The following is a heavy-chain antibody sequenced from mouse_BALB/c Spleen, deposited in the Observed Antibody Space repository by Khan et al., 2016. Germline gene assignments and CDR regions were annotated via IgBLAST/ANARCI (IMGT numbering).Heavy chain of an antibody. CDR3: ARSAYGDKDAMGC. V-gene: IGHV3-2*02. CDR1: GYSITSDYA. D-gene: IGHD1-1*01. Sequence: EVQLQESGPGLVKPSQSLSLTCTVTGYSITSDYAWNWIRQFPGNRLEWMGYISYSGSTSYNPSLKSRISITRDPSKNQFFLQLNSVTSEDTATHYSARSAYGDKDAMGCWGQGTSVTVSS. CDR2: ISYSGST. J-gene: IGHJ4*01.